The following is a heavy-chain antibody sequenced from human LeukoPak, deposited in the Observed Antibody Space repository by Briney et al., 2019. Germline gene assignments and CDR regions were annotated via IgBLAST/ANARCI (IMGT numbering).Heavy chain of an antibody. CDR2: ISYHGSNK. CDR1: GFTFSTYA. J-gene: IGHJ4*02. V-gene: IGHV3-30-3*01. CDR3: ATDAAAGDC. D-gene: IGHD6-13*01. Sequence: GGSLRLSCAASGFTFSTYAMNWVRQAPGKGLEWVALISYHGSNKYCADSVKGRFTISRDNSKNTLYLQMNSLRAEDTAVYYCATDAAAGDCWGQGTLVTVSS.